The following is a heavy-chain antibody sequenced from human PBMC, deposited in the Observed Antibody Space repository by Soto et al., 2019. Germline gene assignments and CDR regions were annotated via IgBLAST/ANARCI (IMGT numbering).Heavy chain of an antibody. CDR2: IYYSGST. CDR3: ARDGGYGSGSYRFDY. J-gene: IGHJ4*02. CDR1: GGSISSGGYY. V-gene: IGHV4-31*03. Sequence: QVQLQESGPGLVKPSQTLSLTCTVSGGSISSGGYYWSWIRQHPGKGLEWIGYIYYSGSTSYNPYLKSRVTISIDTSKNQFSLKVSSVTAADTAVYYCARDGGYGSGSYRFDYWGQGTLVTVSS. D-gene: IGHD3-10*01.